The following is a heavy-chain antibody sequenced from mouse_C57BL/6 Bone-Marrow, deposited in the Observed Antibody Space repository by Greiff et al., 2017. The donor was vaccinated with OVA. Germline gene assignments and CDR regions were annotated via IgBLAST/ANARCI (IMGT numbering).Heavy chain of an antibody. CDR3: ARSVHLRRRGCAY. D-gene: IGHD3-2*02. CDR1: GYAFSSSW. Sequence: QVQLQQSGPELVKPGASVKISCKASGYAFSSSWMNWVKQRPGKGLEWIGRIYPGDGDTNYNGKFKGKATLTADKSSSTAYMQLSSLTSEDSAVYVCARSVHLRRRGCAYWGQGTLVTVSA. CDR2: IYPGDGDT. V-gene: IGHV1-82*01. J-gene: IGHJ3*01.